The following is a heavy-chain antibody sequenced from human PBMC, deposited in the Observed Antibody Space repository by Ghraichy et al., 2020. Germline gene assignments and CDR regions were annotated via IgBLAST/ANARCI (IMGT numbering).Heavy chain of an antibody. CDR3: AREGQWLVPWYFDL. CDR1: GGSMYSYY. V-gene: IGHV4-59*01. J-gene: IGHJ2*01. Sequence: ETLSLTCTVSGGSMYSYYWSWIRQPPGKGLEWIGYIYYSGSTNYNPSLKSRVTISVDTSKNQFSLRLSSVTAADTAVYYCAREGQWLVPWYFDLWGRGTLVTVSS. D-gene: IGHD6-19*01. CDR2: IYYSGST.